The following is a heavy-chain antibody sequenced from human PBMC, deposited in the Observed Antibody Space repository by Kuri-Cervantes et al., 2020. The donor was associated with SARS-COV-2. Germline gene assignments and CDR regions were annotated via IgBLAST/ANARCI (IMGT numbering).Heavy chain of an antibody. Sequence: GGSLRLSCAASGFTFSSYGMHWVRQAPGKGLEWVAVISYDGSNKYYADSVKGRFTISRDNSKNSLYLQMNSLRAEDTALYYCAKDKKLEYSSSFGDGMDVWGQGTTVTVSS. CDR3: AKDKKLEYSSSFGDGMDV. V-gene: IGHV3-30*18. CDR2: ISYDGSNK. D-gene: IGHD6-6*01. J-gene: IGHJ6*02. CDR1: GFTFSSYG.